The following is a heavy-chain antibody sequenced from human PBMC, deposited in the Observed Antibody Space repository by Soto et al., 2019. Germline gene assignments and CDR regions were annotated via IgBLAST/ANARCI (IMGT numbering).Heavy chain of an antibody. V-gene: IGHV3-74*01. J-gene: IGHJ6*02. CDR1: GFTFSNYF. CDR2: INSDGSTT. Sequence: EVQLVESGGNLVQPGGSLRLSCAASGFTFSNYFMHWVRQASGKGLVWVSRINSDGSTTSYADSVKGRFTISRDNAKNTLYLQMNSLRAEDTAVYYCTRGNYYGMDVWGQGTTVTVSS. CDR3: TRGNYYGMDV.